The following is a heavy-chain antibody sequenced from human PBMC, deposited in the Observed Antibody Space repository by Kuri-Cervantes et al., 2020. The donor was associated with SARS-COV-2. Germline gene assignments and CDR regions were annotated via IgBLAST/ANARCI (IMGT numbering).Heavy chain of an antibody. CDR2: ISGSGGST. CDR3: ARGMGKYYYDSSAIDY. CDR1: GFTFSSYA. J-gene: IGHJ4*02. V-gene: IGHV3-23*01. D-gene: IGHD3-22*01. Sequence: GESLKISCAASGFTFSSYAMSWVRQAPGKGLEWVSAISGSGGSTYYADSVKGRFTISRDNSKNTLYLQMNSLRAEDTAVYYCARGMGKYYYDSSAIDYWGQGTLVTVSS.